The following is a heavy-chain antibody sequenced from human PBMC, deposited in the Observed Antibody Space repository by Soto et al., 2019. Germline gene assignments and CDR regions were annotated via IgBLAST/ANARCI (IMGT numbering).Heavy chain of an antibody. D-gene: IGHD3-10*01. V-gene: IGHV4-31*03. CDR3: ARLSSLYYNSDYGGYYFDY. J-gene: IGHJ4*02. CDR1: GGSIRGGDYY. Sequence: QVQLQESGPGLVKPSQTLSLTCTVSGGSIRGGDYYWSWIRQHPGKGLEWIGYIFYSGNSFYNPSLNSGVTISVHTSKNQFSLQLSSVTAADTAIYYCARLSSLYYNSDYGGYYFDYWGQGTLVSVSS. CDR2: IFYSGNS.